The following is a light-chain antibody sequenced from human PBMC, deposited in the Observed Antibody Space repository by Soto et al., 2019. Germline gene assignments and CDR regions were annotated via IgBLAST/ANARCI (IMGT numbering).Light chain of an antibody. CDR1: QSVSSSY. CDR3: QQYGSSPAWT. J-gene: IGKJ1*01. Sequence: EIVLTQSPGTLSLSPGERATLSCRASQSVSSSYLAWYQQKPGQAPRLLIYGASSRATGIPDRFSGSGSGTDFTLTISRLEPDEFAVYYCQQYGSSPAWTFGQGTKVEIK. CDR2: GAS. V-gene: IGKV3-20*01.